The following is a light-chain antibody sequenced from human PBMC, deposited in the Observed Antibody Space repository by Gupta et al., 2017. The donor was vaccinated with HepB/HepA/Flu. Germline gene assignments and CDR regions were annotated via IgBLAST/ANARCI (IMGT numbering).Light chain of an antibody. CDR1: KLGNKY. Sequence: SYDLTQPLSVSVSPGHTATITCGGDKLGNKYASWYQQKPGHSPVLVIYQDDKRPSGIPERFSASNSGNTATLTISGTQALDEADYYCQAWDSSTEVVFGGGTKLTVL. CDR2: QDD. CDR3: QAWDSSTEVV. V-gene: IGLV3-1*01. J-gene: IGLJ2*01.